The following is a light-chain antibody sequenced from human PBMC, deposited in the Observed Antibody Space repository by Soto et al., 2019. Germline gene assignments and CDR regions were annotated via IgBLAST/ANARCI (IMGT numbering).Light chain of an antibody. CDR1: QSISSW. CDR2: KAS. J-gene: IGKJ1*01. CDR3: QQYNSYPWT. Sequence: IQMNQSPSTLSVSVGDRVTITCRASQSISSWLAWYQQKPGKAPKLLIYKASTLESGVPSNFSGSGSGTEFTLTISSLQPEDFATYYCQQYNSYPWTFGQGTKVDI. V-gene: IGKV1-5*03.